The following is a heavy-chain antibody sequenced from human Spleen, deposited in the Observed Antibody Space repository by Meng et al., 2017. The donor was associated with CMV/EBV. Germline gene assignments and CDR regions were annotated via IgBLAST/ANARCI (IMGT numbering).Heavy chain of an antibody. CDR2: IKEDGSEK. V-gene: IGHV3-7*01. D-gene: IGHD3-10*01. CDR1: GFTFNRYW. Sequence: GGSLRLSCAASGFTFNRYWMSWVRQAPGKGLEWVANIKEDGSEKYYVDSVKGRFTISRDNAKNSLYLQMNRLRVGDTAVYYCARDYYGSGSYYPYYYYYGMDVWGQGTTVTVSS. J-gene: IGHJ6*02. CDR3: ARDYYGSGSYYPYYYYYGMDV.